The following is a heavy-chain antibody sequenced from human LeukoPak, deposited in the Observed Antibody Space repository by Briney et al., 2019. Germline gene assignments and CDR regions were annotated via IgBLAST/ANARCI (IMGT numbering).Heavy chain of an antibody. Sequence: PGGSLRLFCAAAGFTFSSYAMHWVRQAPGKGLEWVAVISYDGSNKYYAASVKGRFTISRDSSKTTLYLQMNSLRAEDTAVYYCARSLYYYGSGGEDYWGQGTLVTVSS. V-gene: IGHV3-30-3*01. CDR3: ARSLYYYGSGGEDY. CDR1: GFTFSSYA. J-gene: IGHJ4*02. CDR2: ISYDGSNK. D-gene: IGHD3-10*01.